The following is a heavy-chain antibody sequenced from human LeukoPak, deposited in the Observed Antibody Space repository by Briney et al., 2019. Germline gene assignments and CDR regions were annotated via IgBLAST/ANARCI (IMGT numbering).Heavy chain of an antibody. CDR2: INEDGSVK. V-gene: IGHV3-7*01. CDR3: MAESSSPWEGY. CDR1: GFTFSSNA. Sequence: GGSLRLSCAASGFTFSSNAMSWVRQAPGKGLEWVANINEDGSVKNYVDSVGGRFTVSRDNAKKSLYLQMNSLRGEDTGVYYCMAESSSPWEGYWGQGTLVTVSS. D-gene: IGHD6-6*01. J-gene: IGHJ4*02.